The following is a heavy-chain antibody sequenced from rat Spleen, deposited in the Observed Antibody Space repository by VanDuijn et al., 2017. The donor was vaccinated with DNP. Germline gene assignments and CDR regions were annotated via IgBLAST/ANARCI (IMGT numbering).Heavy chain of an antibody. J-gene: IGHJ2*01. Sequence: QVQLKESGPGLVQPSQTLSLTCTVSGFSLTSYHVHWVRQPPGKGLVWMGTIWAGGSTNYNSAVQSRLSISRDTSKSQVLLKMNSLQTEDTAMYFCARSLLGYYDAFDYWGQGVMVTVSA. D-gene: IGHD1-12*01. CDR2: IWAGGST. CDR3: ARSLLGYYDAFDY. V-gene: IGHV2-27*01. CDR1: GFSLTSYH.